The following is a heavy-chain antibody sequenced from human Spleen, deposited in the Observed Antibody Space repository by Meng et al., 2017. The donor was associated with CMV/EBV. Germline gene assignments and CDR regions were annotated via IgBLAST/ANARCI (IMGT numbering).Heavy chain of an antibody. CDR2: IRSKAYGGTT. CDR3: ARDYVWGPLGDY. V-gene: IGHV3-49*04. CDR1: GFTFGDYA. J-gene: IGHJ4*02. Sequence: GESLKISCTASGFTFGDYAMSWVRQAPGRGLEWVGFIRSKAYGGTTEYAASVKGRFTISRDNAKNSLYLQMNSLRAEDTAVYYCARDYVWGPLGDYWGQGTLVTVSS. D-gene: IGHD3-16*01.